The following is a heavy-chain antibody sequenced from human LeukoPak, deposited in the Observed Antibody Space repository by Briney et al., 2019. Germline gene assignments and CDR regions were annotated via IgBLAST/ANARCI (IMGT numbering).Heavy chain of an antibody. CDR3: ARNNGMDV. V-gene: IGHV3-7*03. Sequence: GGSLRLSCAASGFALSSHLMTWVRQVPGRGPEWVGNVNRDGSETYYLDSVKGRFTISKDNAKNSLYLQMNSLRAEDTALYHCARNNGMDVWGQGTTVIVSS. CDR1: GFALSSHL. CDR2: VNRDGSET. J-gene: IGHJ6*02.